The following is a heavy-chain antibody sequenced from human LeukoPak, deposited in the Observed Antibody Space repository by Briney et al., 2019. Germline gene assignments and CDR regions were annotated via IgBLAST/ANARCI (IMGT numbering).Heavy chain of an antibody. CDR1: GYTFTGYY. CDR3: ARGSGTARPFRAEYFQH. J-gene: IGHJ1*01. CDR2: INPNSGGT. V-gene: IGHV1-2*02. Sequence: ASVKVSCKASGYTFTGYYMHWVRQAPGQGLEWMGWINPNSGGTNYAQKFQGRVTMTRDTSISTAYMELSRLRSDDTAVYYCARGSGTARPFRAEYFQHWGQGTLVTVSS. D-gene: IGHD6-6*01.